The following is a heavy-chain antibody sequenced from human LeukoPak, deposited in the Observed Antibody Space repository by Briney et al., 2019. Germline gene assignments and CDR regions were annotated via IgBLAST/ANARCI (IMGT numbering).Heavy chain of an antibody. J-gene: IGHJ3*02. CDR3: AKNDYYGSGPHDAFDI. D-gene: IGHD3-10*01. CDR1: GFTFSSYG. Sequence: GGSLRLSCAASGFTFSSYGMSCVRPAPGKGLEWVSAISGSGGSTYYADSVKGRFTISRDNSKNTLYLQMNSLRAEDTAVYYCAKNDYYGSGPHDAFDIWGQGTMVTVSS. CDR2: ISGSGGST. V-gene: IGHV3-23*01.